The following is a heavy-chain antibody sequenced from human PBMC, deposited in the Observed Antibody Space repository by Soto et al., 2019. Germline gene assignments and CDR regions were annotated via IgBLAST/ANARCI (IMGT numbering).Heavy chain of an antibody. CDR2: INPNSGGT. V-gene: IGHV1-2*02. J-gene: IGHJ6*02. CDR1: GYTFTGYY. Sequence: ASVKVSCKASGYTFTGYYMHWVRQAPGQGLEWMGWINPNSGGTNYAQKFQGRVTMTRDTSISTAYMELSRLRSDDTAVYYCARVYQLRLGELSSGDGMDVWGQGTTVTVSS. D-gene: IGHD3-16*02. CDR3: ARVYQLRLGELSSGDGMDV.